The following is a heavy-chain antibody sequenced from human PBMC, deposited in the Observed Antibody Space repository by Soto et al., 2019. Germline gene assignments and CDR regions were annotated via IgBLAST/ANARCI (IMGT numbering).Heavy chain of an antibody. CDR2: ISAYNGNT. V-gene: IGHV1-18*04. D-gene: IGHD6-19*01. J-gene: IGHJ4*02. CDR1: GYTFTSYG. CDR3: ARGAPSGWYDFDY. Sequence: QVQLVQSGAEVKKPGASVKVSCKASGYTFTSYGISWVRQAPGQGLEWMGWISAYNGNTNYAQKLQGRVTMTTDTSTSTDYMELRSLRSADTAVYSWARGAPSGWYDFDYWGQGNLVTVAS.